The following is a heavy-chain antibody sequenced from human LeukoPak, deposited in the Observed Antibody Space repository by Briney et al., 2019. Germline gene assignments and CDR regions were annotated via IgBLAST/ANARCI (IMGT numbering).Heavy chain of an antibody. CDR2: SYYSGST. CDR1: GGSVSSGSYY. Sequence: PSETLSLTCTVSGGSVSSGSYYWSWIRQPPGEGLEWIGNSYYSGSTNYNPSLKSRVTISVDTSKNQFSLKLSSVTAADTAVYYCARRNHSGYGRRYYFDYWGQGTLVTVSS. D-gene: IGHD5-12*01. CDR3: ARRNHSGYGRRYYFDY. V-gene: IGHV4-61*01. J-gene: IGHJ4*02.